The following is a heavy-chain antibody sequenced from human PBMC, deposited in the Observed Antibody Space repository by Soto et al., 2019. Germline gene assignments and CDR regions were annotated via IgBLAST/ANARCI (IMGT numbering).Heavy chain of an antibody. CDR3: ARDALHYDFWSGYWGLLGY. CDR1: GFTFSSYG. CDR2: IWYDGSNK. J-gene: IGHJ4*02. D-gene: IGHD3-3*01. V-gene: IGHV3-33*01. Sequence: GGSLRLSCAASGFTFSSYGMHWVRQAPGKGLEWVAVIWYDGSNKYYADSVKGRFTIFRDNSKNTLYLQMNSLRAEDTAVYYCARDALHYDFWSGYWGLLGYWGQGTLVTVSS.